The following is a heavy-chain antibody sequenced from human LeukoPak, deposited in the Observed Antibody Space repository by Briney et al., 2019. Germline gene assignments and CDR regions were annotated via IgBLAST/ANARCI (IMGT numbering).Heavy chain of an antibody. Sequence: GGSLRLSCAASGFTFSSYSMNWVRQAPGKGLEWVSYISSSGSTIYYADSVKGRFTISRDNAKNSLYLRMNSLRAEDTAVYYCARGTHYYDSGTYYFDYWGQGTLVTVSS. V-gene: IGHV3-48*04. CDR2: ISSSGSTI. CDR1: GFTFSSYS. CDR3: ARGTHYYDSGTYYFDY. D-gene: IGHD3-10*01. J-gene: IGHJ4*02.